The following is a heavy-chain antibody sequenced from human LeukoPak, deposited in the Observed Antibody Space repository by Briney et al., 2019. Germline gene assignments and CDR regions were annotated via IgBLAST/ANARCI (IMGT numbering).Heavy chain of an antibody. CDR3: ARESTLGYCSSTSCPGFDY. CDR2: ISSSGSTI. CDR1: GFTFSDYY. V-gene: IGHV3-11*04. D-gene: IGHD2-2*01. Sequence: GGSLRLSCAASGFTFSDYYMSWIRQAPGKGLEWVSYISSSGSTIYYADSVKGRFTISRDNSKNTLYLQMNSLRAEDTAVYYCARESTLGYCSSTSCPGFDYWGQGTLVTVSS. J-gene: IGHJ4*02.